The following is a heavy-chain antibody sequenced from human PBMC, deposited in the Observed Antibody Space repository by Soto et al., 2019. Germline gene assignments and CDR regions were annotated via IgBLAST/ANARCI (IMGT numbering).Heavy chain of an antibody. CDR1: GFTFSSYA. CDR3: EKDTIQPPDYFDY. J-gene: IGHJ4*02. D-gene: IGHD2-2*01. V-gene: IGHV3-23*01. Sequence: EVQLLESGGGLVQPGGSLRLSCAASGFTFSSYAMSWVRQAPGKGLEWVSAISGSGGSTYYADSVKGRFTISRDNSKNTLYLQMNSLRAEDTAVYYCEKDTIQPPDYFDYWGQGTLVTVSS. CDR2: ISGSGGST.